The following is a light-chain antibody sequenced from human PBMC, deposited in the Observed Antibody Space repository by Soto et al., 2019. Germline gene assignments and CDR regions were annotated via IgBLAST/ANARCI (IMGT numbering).Light chain of an antibody. CDR1: QSVSSSY. CDR2: AAS. CDR3: QQYSSSRT. J-gene: IGKJ1*01. V-gene: IGKV3-20*01. Sequence: EIVLTQSPVTLSLSPGERATLSCRASQSVSSSYLAWHQQKPGQAPRLLIYAASSRATGIPDRFSGTGSGTDFTLTISRLEPEDFAVYYCQQYSSSRTFGQGTKVDIK.